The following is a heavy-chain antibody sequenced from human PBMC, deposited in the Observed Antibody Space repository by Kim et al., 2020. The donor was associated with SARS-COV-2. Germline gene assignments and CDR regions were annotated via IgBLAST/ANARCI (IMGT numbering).Heavy chain of an antibody. CDR3: ARRQMSSSWVDC. J-gene: IGHJ4*02. D-gene: IGHD6-13*01. CDR1: GGSISSSSYY. Sequence: SETLSLTCTVSGGSISSSSYYWGWIRQPPGKGLEWIGNIYYSGSANYNPSLESRVTISRDTSKNQFSLSLRSVTAADTAVYYCARRQMSSSWVDCWGQGTLVTVSS. CDR2: IYYSGSA. V-gene: IGHV4-39*01.